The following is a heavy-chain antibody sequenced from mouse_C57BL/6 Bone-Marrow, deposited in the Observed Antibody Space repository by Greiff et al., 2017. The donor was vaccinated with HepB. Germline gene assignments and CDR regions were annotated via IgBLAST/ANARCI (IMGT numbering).Heavy chain of an antibody. CDR1: GYTFTSYG. CDR2: IYPRSGNT. J-gene: IGHJ4*01. CDR3: ARTGIYYDSYYYAMDY. D-gene: IGHD2-4*01. Sequence: QVQLQESGAELARPGASVKLSCKASGYTFTSYGISWVKQRTGQGLEWIGEIYPRSGNTYYNEKFKGKATLTADKSSSTAYMELRSLTSEDSAVYFCARTGIYYDSYYYAMDYWGQGTSVTVSS. V-gene: IGHV1-81*01.